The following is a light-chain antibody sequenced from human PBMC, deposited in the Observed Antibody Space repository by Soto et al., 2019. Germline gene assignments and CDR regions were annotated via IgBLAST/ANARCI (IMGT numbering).Light chain of an antibody. CDR3: QQYYDWPT. CDR2: GLS. Sequence: ESVMTQSPATLSLSPGERATLSCRASQRITTVAWYQQKPGQAPRLLIYGLSIRAPGVPARFGVSGSGTEFTLTISSLQSEDFAVYFCQQYYDWPTFGQGTKVDIK. CDR1: QRITT. J-gene: IGKJ1*01. V-gene: IGKV3-15*01.